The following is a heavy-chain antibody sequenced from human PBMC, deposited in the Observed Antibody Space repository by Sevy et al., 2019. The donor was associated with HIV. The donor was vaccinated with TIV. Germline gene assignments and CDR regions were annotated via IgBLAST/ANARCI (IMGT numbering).Heavy chain of an antibody. J-gene: IGHJ4*02. D-gene: IGHD3-10*01. V-gene: IGHV4-30-2*01. CDR2: IYHSGST. CDR1: GGCMSSGGYS. Sequence: SETLSLTCAVSGGCMSSGGYSWSWIRQPPGKGQEWIGYIYHSGSTYYDPSLKSRVTISVDRSKNQFSLKLSSVTAADTAVYYCASSTYYYGSGSLGYFDYWGQGTLVTVSS. CDR3: ASSTYYYGSGSLGYFDY.